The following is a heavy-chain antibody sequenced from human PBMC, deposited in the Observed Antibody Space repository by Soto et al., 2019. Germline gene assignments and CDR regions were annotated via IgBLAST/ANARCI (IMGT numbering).Heavy chain of an antibody. CDR1: GGSFSGYY. D-gene: IGHD6-19*01. Sequence: SETLSLTCAVYGGSFSGYYWSWIRQPPGKGLEWIGEINHSGSTNYNPSLKSRVTISVDTSKNQFSLKLSSVTAADTAVYYCARARSSGWYRDWFDPWGQGTLVTVSS. V-gene: IGHV4-34*01. CDR3: ARARSSGWYRDWFDP. J-gene: IGHJ5*02. CDR2: INHSGST.